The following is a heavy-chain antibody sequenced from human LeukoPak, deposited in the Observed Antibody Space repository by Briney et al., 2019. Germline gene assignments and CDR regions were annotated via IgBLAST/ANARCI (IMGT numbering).Heavy chain of an antibody. J-gene: IGHJ4*02. CDR3: ARHHFQLSALDY. Sequence: SETLSLTCTVSGGSISSGSYYWSWIRQPAGKGLEWIGRIYTSGSTSYNPSLKSRVTISVDTSKNQFSLKLSSVTAADTAVYYCARHHFQLSALDYWGQGTLVTVSS. D-gene: IGHD2-2*01. CDR1: GGSISSGSYY. CDR2: IYTSGST. V-gene: IGHV4-61*02.